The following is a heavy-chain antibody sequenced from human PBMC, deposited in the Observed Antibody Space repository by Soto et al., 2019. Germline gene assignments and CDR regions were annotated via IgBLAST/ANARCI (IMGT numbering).Heavy chain of an antibody. V-gene: IGHV1-18*01. CDR3: ARGGTPIDY. Sequence: QVQLVQSGAEVKKPGASVKVSCKASGYNFTNFGISWVRQAPGQGLEWMGWISAYNGNTHYAQKFQCRVTMTTVTSTSIAYMELRRLRSEDPAVYYCARGGTPIDYWRPGTLVTVSS. CDR1: GYNFTNFG. CDR2: ISAYNGNT. D-gene: IGHD3-16*01. J-gene: IGHJ4*02.